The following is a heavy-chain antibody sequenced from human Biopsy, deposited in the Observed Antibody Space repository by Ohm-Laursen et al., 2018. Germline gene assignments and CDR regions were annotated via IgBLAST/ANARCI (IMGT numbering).Heavy chain of an antibody. CDR1: GFSFSDNY. V-gene: IGHV3-72*01. D-gene: IGHD2-15*01. J-gene: IGHJ5*01. CDR3: ARAGRYCSGGGCYSWFDS. CDR2: ISDKANSYTT. Sequence: SLRLSCTASGFSFSDNYMDWVRQAPGKGLEWVGRISDKANSYTTDYAASVKGRFTISRDDSKNSLYLQMNSLKNEDTALYYCARAGRYCSGGGCYSWFDSWGQGTLVTVSS.